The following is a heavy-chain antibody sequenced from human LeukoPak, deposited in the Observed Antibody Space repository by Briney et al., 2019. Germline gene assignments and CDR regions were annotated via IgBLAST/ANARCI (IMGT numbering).Heavy chain of an antibody. CDR3: ARDLARTLDY. D-gene: IGHD1-1*01. CDR2: ISYDGSNK. Sequence: PGGSLRLSCPASGFTFSSYAMHWVRQAPGKGLEWVAVISYDGSNKYYADSVKGRFTISRDNSKNTLYLQMNSLRAEDTAVYYCARDLARTLDYWGQGTLVTVSS. J-gene: IGHJ4*02. CDR1: GFTFSSYA. V-gene: IGHV3-30*04.